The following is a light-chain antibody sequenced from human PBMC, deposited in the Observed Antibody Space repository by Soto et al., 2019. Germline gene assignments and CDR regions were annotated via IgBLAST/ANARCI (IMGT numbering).Light chain of an antibody. V-gene: IGKV3-20*01. CDR2: GAS. CDR3: QQYGRSPFT. Sequence: EIVLTQSPGTLSLSPGERATLSCRASQSVSSNNLAWYQQRPGQAPRVVIYGASTRATGIPERFSGSGSGTDVTLTSSRLEPEDFAVYYCQQYGRSPFTFGHGTKVDIK. J-gene: IGKJ3*01. CDR1: QSVSSNN.